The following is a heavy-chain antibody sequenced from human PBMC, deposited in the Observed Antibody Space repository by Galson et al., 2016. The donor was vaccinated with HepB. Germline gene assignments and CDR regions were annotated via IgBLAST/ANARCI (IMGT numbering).Heavy chain of an antibody. Sequence: SLRLSCAASGFTFNDYVMHWGRQLPGKGLEWVSGVNWNSATLAYADSVRGRFTISRDNAENSLYLQMNSLRAEDTALYYCAKGQTNWATFDSWGQGTLVTVSS. CDR2: VNWNSATL. J-gene: IGHJ4*02. V-gene: IGHV3-9*01. CDR3: AKGQTNWATFDS. CDR1: GFTFNDYV. D-gene: IGHD7-27*01.